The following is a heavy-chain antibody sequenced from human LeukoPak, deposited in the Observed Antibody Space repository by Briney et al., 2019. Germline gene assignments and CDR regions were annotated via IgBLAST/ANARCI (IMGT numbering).Heavy chain of an antibody. Sequence: GASVKVSCKASGYTFTSYYTHWVRQAPGQGLEWMGWISAYNGNTNYAQKLQGRVTMTTDTSTSTAYMELRSLRSDDTAVYYCARLVVEDIVVVVAFLSYPLGGMDVWGQGTTVTVSS. CDR3: ARLVVEDIVVVVAFLSYPLGGMDV. D-gene: IGHD2-15*01. CDR2: ISAYNGNT. J-gene: IGHJ6*02. V-gene: IGHV1-18*04. CDR1: GYTFTSYY.